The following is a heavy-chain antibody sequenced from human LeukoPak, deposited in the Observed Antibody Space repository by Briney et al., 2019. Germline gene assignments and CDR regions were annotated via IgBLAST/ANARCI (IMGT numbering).Heavy chain of an antibody. CDR2: INHSGST. CDR3: ARAGDIVAKEGSNPSFDY. Sequence: PSETLSLTCAVYGASFSGYYWSWIRQPPGKGLEWIGDINHSGSTNYNPSLKSRVTISVDTSKNQFSLKLSSVTAADTAVYYCARAGDIVAKEGSNPSFDYWGQGTLVTVSS. CDR1: GASFSGYY. V-gene: IGHV4-34*01. D-gene: IGHD5-12*01. J-gene: IGHJ4*02.